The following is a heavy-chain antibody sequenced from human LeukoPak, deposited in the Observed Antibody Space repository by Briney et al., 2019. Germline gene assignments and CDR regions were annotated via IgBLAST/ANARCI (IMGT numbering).Heavy chain of an antibody. CDR3: ARDRQDYHYFDY. Sequence: GGSLRLSCAASGFTVSSNYMSWVRLAPGKGLEWVSVIYSGGSTYYADSVKGRFTISRDNSKNTLYLQMNSLRAEDTAVYYCARDRQDYHYFDYWGQGTLVTVSS. CDR2: IYSGGST. D-gene: IGHD3-10*01. J-gene: IGHJ4*02. V-gene: IGHV3-66*01. CDR1: GFTVSSNY.